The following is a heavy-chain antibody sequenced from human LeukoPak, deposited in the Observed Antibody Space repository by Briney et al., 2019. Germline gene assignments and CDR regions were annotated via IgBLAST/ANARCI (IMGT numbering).Heavy chain of an antibody. J-gene: IGHJ4*02. CDR3: ARALGEIVVVVAASDAIDY. D-gene: IGHD2-15*01. CDR2: ISYDGSNK. V-gene: IGHV3-30-3*01. CDR1: GFTFSSYA. Sequence: PGGSLRLSCAASGFTFSSYAMHWVRQAPGKGLEWVAVISYDGSNKYYADSVKGRFTISRGNSKNTLYLQMNGLRAEDTAVYYCARALGEIVVVVAASDAIDYWGQGTLVTVSS.